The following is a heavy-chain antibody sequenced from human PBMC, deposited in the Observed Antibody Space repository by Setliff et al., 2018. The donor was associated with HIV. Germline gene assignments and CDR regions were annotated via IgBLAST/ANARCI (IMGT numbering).Heavy chain of an antibody. CDR2: IYYSGST. D-gene: IGHD3-9*01. CDR3: ARLGWLPPYDFDY. CDR1: GGSISSSSYY. J-gene: IGHJ4*02. V-gene: IGHV4-39*01. Sequence: SETLSLTCTVSGGSISSSSYYWGWIRQPPGKGLEWVGSIYYSGSTYYNPSLKSRVTISVDTSKNQFSLKLSSVTAADTAVYYCARLGWLPPYDFDYWGQGTLVTVSS.